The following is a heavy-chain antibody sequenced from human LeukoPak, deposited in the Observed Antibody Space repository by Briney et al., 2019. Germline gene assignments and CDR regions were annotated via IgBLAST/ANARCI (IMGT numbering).Heavy chain of an antibody. D-gene: IGHD3-22*01. V-gene: IGHV3-23*01. CDR1: GFTFSAYA. CDR3: AKGAMPYYDGSGYNYFDY. Sequence: GRCLRPSCAVSGFTFSAYAMSCVRQAPGKGLEWVLAMSGGGGMTYYADSVKGRFSISRDNSKNTLHLQMNSLRAEDTAVYYCAKGAMPYYDGSGYNYFDYWGQGTPVTVSS. CDR2: MSGGGGMT. J-gene: IGHJ4*02.